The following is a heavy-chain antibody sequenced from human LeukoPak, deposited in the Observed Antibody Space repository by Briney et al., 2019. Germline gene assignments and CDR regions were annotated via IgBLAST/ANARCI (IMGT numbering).Heavy chain of an antibody. CDR3: AKYGVGSTYFDN. CDR1: GASSNSYY. CDR2: VSYSGDT. V-gene: IGHV4-59*01. Sequence: PSETLSLTCTGSGASSNSYYWSWIRQPPGKGLEWIGYVSYSGDTDYHPSLKSRVTISADMYKNHFSLRLSSVTAADTAIYYCAKYGVGSTYFDNWGQGTLVTVSS. D-gene: IGHD1-26*01. J-gene: IGHJ4*02.